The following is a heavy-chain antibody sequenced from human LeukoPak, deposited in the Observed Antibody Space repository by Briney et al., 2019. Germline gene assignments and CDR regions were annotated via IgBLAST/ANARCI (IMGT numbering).Heavy chain of an antibody. Sequence: GVSLRLSCAASGFAFSNYWWHWVRQAPGKELVWVARINTHASSTNYADSVKGRFTISRDNAKNTLYLQMTSLSAEDTAVYYALAGYYYYYMAVWGKGTTVTVSS. CDR2: INTHASST. D-gene: IGHD6-13*01. V-gene: IGHV3-74*01. J-gene: IGHJ6*03. CDR3: LAGYYYYYMAV. CDR1: GFAFSNYW.